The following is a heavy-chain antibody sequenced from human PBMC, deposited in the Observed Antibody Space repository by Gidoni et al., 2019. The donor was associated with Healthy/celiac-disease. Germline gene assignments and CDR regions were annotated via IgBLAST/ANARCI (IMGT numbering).Heavy chain of an antibody. CDR3: ARGGIAAAAPRYFDY. V-gene: IGHV4-34*01. J-gene: IGHJ4*02. D-gene: IGHD6-13*01. CDR2: INHSGST. CDR1: GGSFSGYY. Sequence: QVQLQQWGAGLLKPSATLSLTCAVYGGSFSGYYWSWIRQPPGKGLEWIGEINHSGSTNYNPSLKSRVTISVDTSKNQFSLKLSSVTAADTAVYYCARGGIAAAAPRYFDYWGQGTLVTVSS.